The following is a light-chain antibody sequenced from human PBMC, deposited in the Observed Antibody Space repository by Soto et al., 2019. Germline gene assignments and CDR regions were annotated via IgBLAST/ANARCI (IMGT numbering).Light chain of an antibody. CDR3: QQYFRPWT. J-gene: IGKJ1*01. V-gene: IGKV4-1*01. CDR2: WAS. CDR1: QSVLYSSNNKNY. Sequence: DIVMTQSPDSLAVSLGERATINCKSSQSVLYSSNNKNYLAWYQQKPGQPTKLLIYWASTRDSGVPDRFSGSGSGTDFTLTISSLQAEDVAVYYCQQYFRPWTFGQGTKVEIK.